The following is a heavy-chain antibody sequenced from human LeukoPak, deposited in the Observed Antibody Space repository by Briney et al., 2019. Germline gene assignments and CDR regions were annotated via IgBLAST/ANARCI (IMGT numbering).Heavy chain of an antibody. D-gene: IGHD6-13*01. J-gene: IGHJ5*02. CDR2: ISAYNGNT. V-gene: IGHV1-18*01. CDR3: ARDEAAAPNWFDP. Sequence: GASVKVSCKASGYTFTSYGISWVRQAPGQGIEWMGWISAYNGNTSYAQKLQGRVTMTTDTSTSTAYMELRSLRSDDTAVYYCARDEAAAPNWFDPWGQGTLVTVSS. CDR1: GYTFTSYG.